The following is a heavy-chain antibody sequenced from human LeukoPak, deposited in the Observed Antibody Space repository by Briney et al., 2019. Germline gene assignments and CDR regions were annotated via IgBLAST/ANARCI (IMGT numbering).Heavy chain of an antibody. D-gene: IGHD5-18*01. CDR2: IYYSGST. J-gene: IGHJ4*02. V-gene: IGHV4-39*01. Sequence: PSETLSLTCTVSGGSIRSSNHYWGWIRQPPGKGLEWIGHIYYSGSTYHNPSLKSRVAISVDTSRNQFSLKLSSVTVADKAVYYRARMDAVPPSYYFDYWGQGTLVAVSS. CDR1: GGSIRSSNHY. CDR3: ARMDAVPPSYYFDY.